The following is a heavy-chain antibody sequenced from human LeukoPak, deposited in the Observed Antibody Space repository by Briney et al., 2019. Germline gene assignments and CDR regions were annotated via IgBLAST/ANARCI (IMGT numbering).Heavy chain of an antibody. J-gene: IGHJ5*02. V-gene: IGHV3-74*01. CDR2: INSDGSST. Sequence: PGGSLRLSCAASGFTFSSYWMHWVRQAPGQGLVWVSRINSDGSSTSYADSVKGRFTISRDNAKNTLYLQMNSLRAEDTAVYYCARAVCNWFDPWGQGTLVTVSS. CDR1: GFTFSSYW. CDR3: ARAVCNWFDP.